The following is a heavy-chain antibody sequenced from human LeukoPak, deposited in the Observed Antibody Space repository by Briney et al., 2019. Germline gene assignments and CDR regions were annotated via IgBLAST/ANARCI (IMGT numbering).Heavy chain of an antibody. CDR3: ATHRIWGSGAFDY. J-gene: IGHJ4*02. CDR2: IYYSGST. CDR1: GGSISSYY. V-gene: IGHV4-59*08. D-gene: IGHD3-10*01. Sequence: SETLSLTCTVSGGSISSYYWSWIRQPPGKGLEWIGYIYYSGSTNYNPSLKSRVTISVDTSKNQFSLKLSSVTAADTAVYYCATHRIWGSGAFDYWGQGTLVTVSS.